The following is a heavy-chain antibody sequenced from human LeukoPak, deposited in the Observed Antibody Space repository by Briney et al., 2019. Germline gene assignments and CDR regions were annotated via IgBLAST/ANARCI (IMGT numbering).Heavy chain of an antibody. J-gene: IGHJ4*02. Sequence: ASVKVSCKASGYTFTSYGISWVRQAPGQGLEWMGWISAYNGNTNYAQKLQGRVTMTTDTSTSTAYMELRSLGSDDTAVYYCARDRGRGSTSCYDYWGQGTLVTVSS. CDR1: GYTFTSYG. CDR3: ARDRGRGSTSCYDY. D-gene: IGHD2-2*01. CDR2: ISAYNGNT. V-gene: IGHV1-18*01.